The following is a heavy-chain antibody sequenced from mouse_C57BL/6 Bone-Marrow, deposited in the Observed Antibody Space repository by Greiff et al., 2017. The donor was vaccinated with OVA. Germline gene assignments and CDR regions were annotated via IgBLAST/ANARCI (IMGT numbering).Heavy chain of an antibody. Sequence: VQLQQPGAELVMPGASVKLSCKASGYTFTSYWMHWVKQRPGQGLEWMGEIDPADSYTNYNQKFKGKSTLTADKSSSTAYMQLSSLTSEDSAVYYCERRNTNWDLYYGDGWGQGTTLTVSS. V-gene: IGHV1-69*01. D-gene: IGHD4-1*01. J-gene: IGHJ2*01. CDR2: IDPADSYT. CDR1: GYTFTSYW. CDR3: ERRNTNWDLYYGDG.